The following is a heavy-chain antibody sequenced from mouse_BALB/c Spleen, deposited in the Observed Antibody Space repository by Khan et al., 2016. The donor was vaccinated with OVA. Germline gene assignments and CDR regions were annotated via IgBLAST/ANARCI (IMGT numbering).Heavy chain of an antibody. D-gene: IGHD2-4*01. J-gene: IGHJ4*01. Sequence: QVQLKESGPGLVAPSQSLSITCTVSGFSLSRYNIHWVRQPPGKGLEWLGMIWGGGGTDFNSTLKSRLTISKDNSKSQVFLKMNSLQTDDTAMYYCARADYNDDGCYAMDYGGQGTSVTVSS. V-gene: IGHV2-6-4*01. CDR2: IWGGGGT. CDR3: ARADYNDDGCYAMDY. CDR1: GFSLSRYN.